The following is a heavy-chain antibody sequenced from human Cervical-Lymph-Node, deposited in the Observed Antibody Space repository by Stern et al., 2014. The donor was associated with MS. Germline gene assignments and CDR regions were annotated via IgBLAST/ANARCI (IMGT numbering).Heavy chain of an antibody. Sequence: VQLVESGGGVVQPGRSLRLSCAASGFTFSNSGMHWVRQAPGRGLEWVALISYDGSSRIYADSVKGRFTISRDTSKNTLHLQMNSLRADDTAVYYCAKAPVVYSAPLDYWGQGTLVTVSS. D-gene: IGHD4-23*01. J-gene: IGHJ4*02. CDR2: ISYDGSSR. V-gene: IGHV3-30*18. CDR3: AKAPVVYSAPLDY. CDR1: GFTFSNSG.